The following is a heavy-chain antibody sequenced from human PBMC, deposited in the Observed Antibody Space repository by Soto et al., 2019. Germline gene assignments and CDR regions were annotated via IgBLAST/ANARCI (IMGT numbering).Heavy chain of an antibody. Sequence: EVQLVESGGGLVQPGGSLRLSCAASGFTFSDHYMDWVRQAPGKGLEWVGRTRNKANSYTTEYVASVKGRFTISRDDSKNSLYLQMNSLKTEDTAVYYCARDLLKSVDYWGQGTLVTVSS. CDR2: TRNKANSYTT. CDR1: GFTFSDHY. CDR3: ARDLLKSVDY. J-gene: IGHJ4*02. V-gene: IGHV3-72*01.